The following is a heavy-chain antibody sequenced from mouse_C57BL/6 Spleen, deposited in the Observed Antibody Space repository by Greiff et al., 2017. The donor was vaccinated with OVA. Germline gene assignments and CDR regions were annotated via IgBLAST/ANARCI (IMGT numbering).Heavy chain of an antibody. Sequence: VQLQQSGPELVKPGASVKISCKASGYTFTDYYMNWVKQSHGKSLEWIGDINPNNGGTSYNQKFKGKATLTVDKSSSTAYMELRSLTSEDSAVYYCAKALGGLCDGYPAWFAYWGQGTLVTVSA. CDR2: INPNNGGT. V-gene: IGHV1-26*01. CDR1: GYTFTDYY. CDR3: AKALGGLCDGYPAWFAY. J-gene: IGHJ3*01. D-gene: IGHD2-3*01.